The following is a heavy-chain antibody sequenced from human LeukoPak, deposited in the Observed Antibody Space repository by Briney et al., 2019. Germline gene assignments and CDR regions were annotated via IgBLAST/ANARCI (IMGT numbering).Heavy chain of an antibody. V-gene: IGHV3-30-3*01. D-gene: IGHD2-2*02. J-gene: IGHJ4*02. Sequence: GGSLRLSCAVSGFTFSSYAMQWVRQAPGKRLDWVAVISYDGSNKYYADSVKGRFTISRDNSKNTLYLQMDSLRAEDTAVYSCARGPYCTSPNCYNPAGYWGQGTLVTVSS. CDR1: GFTFSSYA. CDR3: ARGPYCTSPNCYNPAGY. CDR2: ISYDGSNK.